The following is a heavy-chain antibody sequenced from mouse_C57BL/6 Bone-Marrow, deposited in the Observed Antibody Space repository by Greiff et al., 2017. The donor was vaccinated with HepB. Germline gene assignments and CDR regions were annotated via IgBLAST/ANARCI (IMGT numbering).Heavy chain of an antibody. D-gene: IGHD2-3*01. CDR2: IDPSDSYT. J-gene: IGHJ2*01. Sequence: QVQLQQPGAELVRPGTSVKLSCKASGYTFTSYWMHWVKQRPGQGLEWIGVIDPSDSYTNYNQKFKGKATLTVDTSSSTAYMQLSSLTSEDSAVYYCARMGEYYFHYWGQGTTLTVSS. V-gene: IGHV1-59*01. CDR1: GYTFTSYW. CDR3: ARMGEYYFHY.